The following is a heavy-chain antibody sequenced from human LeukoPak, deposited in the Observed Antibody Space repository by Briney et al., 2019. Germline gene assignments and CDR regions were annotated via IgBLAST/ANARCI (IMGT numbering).Heavy chain of an antibody. J-gene: IGHJ4*02. V-gene: IGHV1-69*06. CDR3: AREALLWFGESAG. D-gene: IGHD3-10*01. CDR2: IIPIFGTA. Sequence: GASVKVSCKASGGTLSSYAISWVRQAPGQGLEWMGRIIPIFGTANYAQKFQGRVTITADKSTSTAYMELSSLRSEDTAVYYCAREALLWFGESAGWGQGTLVTVSS. CDR1: GGTLSSYA.